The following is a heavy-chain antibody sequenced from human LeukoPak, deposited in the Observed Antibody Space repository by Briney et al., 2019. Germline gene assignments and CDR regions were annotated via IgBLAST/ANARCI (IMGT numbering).Heavy chain of an antibody. J-gene: IGHJ5*02. CDR2: IIPILGIA. Sequence: SVKVSCKASGYTFTSYDINWVRQATGQGLEWMGRIIPILGIANYAQKFQGRVTITADKSTSTAYMELSSLRSEDTAVYYCARGGITMIGDWFDPWGQGTLVTVSS. CDR1: GYTFTSYD. CDR3: ARGGITMIGDWFDP. D-gene: IGHD3-22*01. V-gene: IGHV1-69*04.